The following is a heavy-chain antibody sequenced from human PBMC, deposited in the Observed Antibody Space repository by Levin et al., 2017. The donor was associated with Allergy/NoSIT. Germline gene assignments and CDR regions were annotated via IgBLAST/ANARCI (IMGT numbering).Heavy chain of an antibody. D-gene: IGHD1-26*01. V-gene: IGHV3-72*01. CDR2: SRNKANSYTT. CDR1: GFTFSDHL. CDR3: VATRPGSVFDY. J-gene: IGHJ4*02. Sequence: RGESLKISCVVSGFTFSDHLMDWVRQTPGKGLEWVGRSRNKANSYTTEYAASVRGRFTVSRDDSKNSLYLQMSSLKTEDTAVYYCVATRPGSVFDYWGQGTLVTVSS.